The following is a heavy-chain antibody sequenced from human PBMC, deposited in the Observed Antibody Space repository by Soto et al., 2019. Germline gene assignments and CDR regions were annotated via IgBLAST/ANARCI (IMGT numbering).Heavy chain of an antibody. CDR2: IFYTGST. CDR3: ARHETLHGDYDY. D-gene: IGHD4-17*01. V-gene: IGHV4-59*08. J-gene: IGHJ4*02. CDR1: GGSISSSS. Sequence: TSETLSLTCTVSGGSISSSSWNWIRQAPGKRLEWIGCIFYTGSTNFNPSLESRVAMSLDTSKNQFSLRLSSVTAADTAVYYCARHETLHGDYDYSGQATLVTVSS.